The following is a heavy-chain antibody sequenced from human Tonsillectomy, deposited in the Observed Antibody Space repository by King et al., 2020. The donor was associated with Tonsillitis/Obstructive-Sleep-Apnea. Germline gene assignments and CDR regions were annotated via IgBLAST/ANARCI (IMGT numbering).Heavy chain of an antibody. V-gene: IGHV4-4*02. J-gene: IGHJ6*03. Sequence: QLQESGPGLVKPSGNLSLTCAVSGGSISSSNWWSWVRQPPGKGLEWIGEIYHSGSTNYNPSLKSRVTISVDKSKNQFSLKLSSVTAADTAVYYCARDGRLRFLEGDYYYYMDVWGKGTTVTVSS. CDR1: GGSISSSNW. CDR3: ARDGRLRFLEGDYYYYMDV. CDR2: IYHSGST. D-gene: IGHD3-3*01.